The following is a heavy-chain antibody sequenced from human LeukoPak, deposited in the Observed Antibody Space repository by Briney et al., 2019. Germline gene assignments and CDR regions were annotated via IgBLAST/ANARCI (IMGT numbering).Heavy chain of an antibody. V-gene: IGHV4-34*01. CDR2: INHSGST. J-gene: IGHJ4*02. CDR1: GGSFSGYY. D-gene: IGHD1-26*01. CDR3: ARLVGAATDPFDY. Sequence: SETLSLTCAVYGGSFSGYYWSWIRQPPGKGLEWIGEINHSGSTNYNPSLKSRVTISVDTSKNQFSLKLSSVTAADTAVYYCARLVGAATDPFDYWGQGTLVTVSS.